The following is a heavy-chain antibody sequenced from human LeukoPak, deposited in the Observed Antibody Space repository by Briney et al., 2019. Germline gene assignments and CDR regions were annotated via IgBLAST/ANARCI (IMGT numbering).Heavy chain of an antibody. J-gene: IGHJ6*03. CDR2: IYYNGNT. Sequence: SETLSLTCTVSGYSISSGYYWGWIRQPPGKGLEWIGSIYYNGNTNNNPSLKSRVTISVDTSKNQFSLKLSSVTAADTAVYYCARGVGATVLNYFYYYMDVWGKGTTVTVSS. CDR3: ARGVGATVLNYFYYYMDV. D-gene: IGHD4-11*01. CDR1: GYSISSGYY. V-gene: IGHV4-38-2*02.